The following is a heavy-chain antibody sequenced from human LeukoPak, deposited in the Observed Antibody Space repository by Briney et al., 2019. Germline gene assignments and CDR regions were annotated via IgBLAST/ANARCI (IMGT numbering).Heavy chain of an antibody. J-gene: IGHJ4*02. CDR1: GFNFSTYW. Sequence: PGGSLRLSCAVSGFNFSTYWMNWVRQASGKGLEWVGRIRSKANSYATAHAASVKGRFTISRDDSKNTAYLQMNSLKTEDTAVYYCTRRGYYGSGSYYTFDYWGQGTLVTVSS. V-gene: IGHV3-73*01. CDR3: TRRGYYGSGSYYTFDY. D-gene: IGHD3-10*01. CDR2: IRSKANSYAT.